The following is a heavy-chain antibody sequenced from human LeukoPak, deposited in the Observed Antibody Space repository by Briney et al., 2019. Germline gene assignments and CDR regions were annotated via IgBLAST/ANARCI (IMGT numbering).Heavy chain of an antibody. CDR1: GYIFTTYY. V-gene: IGHV1-46*01. Sequence: ASVKVSCKASGYIFTTYYIHWVRQAPGQGLEWMGIINPSGGSTSYAQKFQGRVTMTRDTSTSTVYMELSSLRSEDTAVYYCARPRYSSRAFDYWGQGTLVTVAS. J-gene: IGHJ4*02. CDR3: ARPRYSSRAFDY. CDR2: INPSGGST. D-gene: IGHD6-13*01.